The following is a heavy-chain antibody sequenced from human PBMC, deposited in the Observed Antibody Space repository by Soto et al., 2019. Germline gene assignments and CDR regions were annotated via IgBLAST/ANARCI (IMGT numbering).Heavy chain of an antibody. CDR3: ARPDEGGYSSNHHYYYALDV. V-gene: IGHV1-69*01. Sequence: QVQLVQSGAEVKKPGSSVKVSCKASGGTFRSYSISWVRQAPGQGLEWMGGIIPIFGITNYAQKFQGRVTIPADETTSTAYLELSSVGSDDTAVYYCARPDEGGYSSNHHYYYALDVWGQGTTVTV. D-gene: IGHD3-22*01. CDR1: GGTFRSYS. CDR2: IIPIFGIT. J-gene: IGHJ6*02.